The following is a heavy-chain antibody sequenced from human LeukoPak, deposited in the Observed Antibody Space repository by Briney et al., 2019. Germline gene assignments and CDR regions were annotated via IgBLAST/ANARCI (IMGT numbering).Heavy chain of an antibody. J-gene: IGHJ5*02. CDR3: ATRSSLLWFGELLSWFDP. D-gene: IGHD3-10*01. CDR1: GFTFSSYS. Sequence: GGSLRLSCAASGFTFSSYSMNWVRQAPGKGLGWVSSISSSSSYIYYAVSVKGRFTISRDNAKNSLYLQMNSLRAEDTAVYYCATRSSLLWFGELLSWFDPWGQGTLVTVSS. V-gene: IGHV3-21*01. CDR2: ISSSSSYI.